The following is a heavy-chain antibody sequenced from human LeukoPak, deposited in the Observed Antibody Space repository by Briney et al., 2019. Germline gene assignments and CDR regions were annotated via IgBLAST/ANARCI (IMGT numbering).Heavy chain of an antibody. J-gene: IGHJ4*02. CDR3: ARDFFYYDSSGYLGNFDY. V-gene: IGHV1-18*01. CDR2: ISAYNGNT. D-gene: IGHD3-22*01. CDR1: GGTFSSYA. Sequence: ASAKVSCKASGGTFSSYAISWVRQAPGQGLEWMGWISAYNGNTNYAQKLQGRVTMTTDASTSTAYMELRSLRSDDTAVYYCARDFFYYDSSGYLGNFDYWGQGTLVTVSS.